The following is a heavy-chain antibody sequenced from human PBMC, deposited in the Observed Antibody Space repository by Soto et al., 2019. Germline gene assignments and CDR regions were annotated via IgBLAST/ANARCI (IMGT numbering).Heavy chain of an antibody. CDR2: INHSGST. Sequence: QVQLQQWGAGLLKPSETLSLTCAVYGGSFSGCYWSWIRQPPGKGLEWIGKINHSGSTNYNPSLKSRVTISVDTSKNQFSLKLSSVTAADTAVYYCARAWGGVPDYWGQGTLVTVSS. V-gene: IGHV4-34*01. D-gene: IGHD3-16*01. CDR3: ARAWGGVPDY. CDR1: GGSFSGCY. J-gene: IGHJ4*02.